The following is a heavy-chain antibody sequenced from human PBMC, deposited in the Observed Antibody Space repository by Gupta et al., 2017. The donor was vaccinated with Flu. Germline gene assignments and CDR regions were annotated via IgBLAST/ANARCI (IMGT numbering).Heavy chain of an antibody. J-gene: IGHJ4*02. V-gene: IGHV1-69*02. CDR1: GGTFSSYT. CDR2: IIPILGIA. CDR3: ARSGEMATITTPHNYFDY. D-gene: IGHD5-12*01. Sequence: QVQLVQSGAEVKKPGSAVKVSCKASGGTFSSYTISWVGQAPGQGLEWMGRIIPILGIANYAQKFQGRVTITADKSTSTAYMELSSLRSEDTAVYYCARSGEMATITTPHNYFDYWGQGTLVTVAS.